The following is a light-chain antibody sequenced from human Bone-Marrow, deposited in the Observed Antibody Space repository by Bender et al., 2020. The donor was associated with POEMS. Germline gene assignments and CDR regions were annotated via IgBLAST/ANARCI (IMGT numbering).Light chain of an antibody. CDR3: AIWDDIFKGQ. Sequence: QSVLTQPPSVSGSPGQSVTISCSGSIGSNTVTWYQHISGTAPRLLIYKDTQRPSGVSHRFSGSKSGSSASLAISGLQPDDEGDYFCAIWDDIFKGQFGGGTKLTVL. CDR2: KDT. J-gene: IGLJ2*01. CDR1: IGSNT. V-gene: IGLV1-44*01.